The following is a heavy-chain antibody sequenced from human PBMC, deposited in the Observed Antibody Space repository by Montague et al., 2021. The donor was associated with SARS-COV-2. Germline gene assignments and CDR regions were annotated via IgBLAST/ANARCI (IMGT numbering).Heavy chain of an antibody. CDR1: GFSLSTSGMC. J-gene: IGHJ6*02. CDR3: ARGPSDTYYYNGMDV. Sequence: PALVKPTQTLTLTCTFSGFSLSTSGMCMTWIRQHPGKALEWLARIDWDGDKYYNTYLKSRLTISKDTSKNLVVLTMTNMDPVDTATYYCARGPSDTYYYNGMDVWGRGTTVTVSS. CDR2: IDWDGDK. V-gene: IGHV2-70*11.